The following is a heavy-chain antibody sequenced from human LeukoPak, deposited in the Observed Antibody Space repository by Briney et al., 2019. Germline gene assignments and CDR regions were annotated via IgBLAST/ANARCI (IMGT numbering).Heavy chain of an antibody. D-gene: IGHD3-10*01. Sequence: SVKVSCKASGYTFTSYDINWVRQAPGQGLEWMGGIIPIFGTANYAQKFQGRVTITADESTSTAYMELSSLRSEDTAVYYCARDSKAYYGSGSELFDYWGQGTLVTVSS. CDR1: GYTFTSYD. CDR3: ARDSKAYYGSGSELFDY. J-gene: IGHJ4*02. V-gene: IGHV1-69*13. CDR2: IIPIFGTA.